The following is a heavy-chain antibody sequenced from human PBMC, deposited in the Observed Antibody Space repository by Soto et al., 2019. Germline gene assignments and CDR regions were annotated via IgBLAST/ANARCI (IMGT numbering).Heavy chain of an antibody. D-gene: IGHD5-18*01. J-gene: IGHJ1*01. CDR3: ARLIPRGYSYRSYHLDY. CDR1: GFTVSSNY. Sequence: GGSLRLSCAASGFTVSSNYMTWVRQAPGKGLEWVSVIYSGGRTYYADSVKGRFTISRDNSKNTLYLQMNSLRAEDTAVYYCARLIPRGYSYRSYHLDYRGQGTFVPVSA. V-gene: IGHV3-53*01. CDR2: IYSGGRT.